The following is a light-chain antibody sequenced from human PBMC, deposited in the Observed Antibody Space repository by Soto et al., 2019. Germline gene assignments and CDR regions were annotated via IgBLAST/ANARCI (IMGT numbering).Light chain of an antibody. CDR3: ASKTTSSTVL. Sequence: QSVLTQPASVSGSPGQSITISCTGSSSDVGGFNYVSWYQQHPGKAPKLMIYEVSNRPSGVSNRFSGSKSDNTASLTISGLQAGDEAVYYCASKTTSSTVLFGGGTKLTVL. CDR2: EVS. V-gene: IGLV2-14*01. J-gene: IGLJ3*02. CDR1: SSDVGGFNY.